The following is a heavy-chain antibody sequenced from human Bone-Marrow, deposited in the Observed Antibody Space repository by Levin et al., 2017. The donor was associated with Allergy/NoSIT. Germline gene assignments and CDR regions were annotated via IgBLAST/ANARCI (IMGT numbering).Heavy chain of an antibody. V-gene: IGHV3-23*01. CDR1: GFTFSSYA. Sequence: QAGGSLRLSCAASGFTFSSYAMSWVRQAPGKGLEWVSAISGSGGSTYYADSVKGRFTISRDNSKNTLYLQMNSLRAEDTAVYYCVTSCHNLNCSGGSCYAKAFDSWGQGTMVTVSS. D-gene: IGHD2-15*01. J-gene: IGHJ3*02. CDR3: VTSCHNLNCSGGSCYAKAFDS. CDR2: ISGSGGST.